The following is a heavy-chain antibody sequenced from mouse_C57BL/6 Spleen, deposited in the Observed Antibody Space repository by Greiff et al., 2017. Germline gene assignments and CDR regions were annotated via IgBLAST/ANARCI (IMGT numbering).Heavy chain of an antibody. CDR2: ISSGSSTI. CDR3: ARVYGNYAWFAY. D-gene: IGHD2-1*01. Sequence: EVKLMESGGGLVKPGGSLKLSCAASGFTFSDYGMHWVRRAPEKGLEWVAYISSGSSTIYYADTVKGRFTISRDNAKNTLFLQMTSLRSEDTAMYYCARVYGNYAWFAYWGQGTLVTVSA. V-gene: IGHV5-17*01. J-gene: IGHJ3*01. CDR1: GFTFSDYG.